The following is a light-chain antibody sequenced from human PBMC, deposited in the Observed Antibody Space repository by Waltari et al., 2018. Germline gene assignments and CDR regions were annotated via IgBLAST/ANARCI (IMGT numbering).Light chain of an antibody. CDR3: ATWDGRVNGVL. CDR2: SND. J-gene: IGLJ2*01. Sequence: QSALTQAPSVSGTPGQRVTISCSGTNHNIGSGPVNWYQQVPGMSPKLLIYSNDQRPSGVPDRFSGSKSGTSASLAISGLQSEDEADYYCATWDGRVNGVLFGGGTKVTVL. V-gene: IGLV1-44*01. CDR1: NHNIGSGP.